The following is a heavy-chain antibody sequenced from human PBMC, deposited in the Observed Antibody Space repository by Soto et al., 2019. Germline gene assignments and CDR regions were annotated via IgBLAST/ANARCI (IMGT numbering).Heavy chain of an antibody. V-gene: IGHV3-23*01. CDR3: AKDKPGTTSFDY. CDR1: GFTISSNA. D-gene: IGHD1-1*01. J-gene: IGHJ4*02. Sequence: GGSLRLSCAASGFTISSNAMYWARQAPGKGLEWVSGISDRGDTTHYADSVKGRFTISRDTSKNTLYLQLNTLRADDTAVYYCAKDKPGTTSFDYWGQGTLVTVSP. CDR2: ISDRGDTT.